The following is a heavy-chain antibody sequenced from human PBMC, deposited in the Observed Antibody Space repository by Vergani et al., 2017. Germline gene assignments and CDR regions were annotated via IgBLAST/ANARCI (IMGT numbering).Heavy chain of an antibody. CDR3: AKGRYSGGYSGLCYYMDV. J-gene: IGHJ6*03. Sequence: EVQLLESGGGLVQPGGSLRLSCAASGFTFSSYAMSWVRQAPGKGLEWVSAISGSGGSTYYADSVKGRFTLSIDNSKNTLYLHMNTLRAEDTAVYYCAKGRYSGGYSGLCYYMDVWGKGTTVTVSS. V-gene: IGHV3-23*01. CDR2: ISGSGGST. CDR1: GFTFSSYA. D-gene: IGHD1-26*01.